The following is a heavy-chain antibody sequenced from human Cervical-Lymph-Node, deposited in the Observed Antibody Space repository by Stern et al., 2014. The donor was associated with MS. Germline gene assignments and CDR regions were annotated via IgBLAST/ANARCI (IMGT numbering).Heavy chain of an antibody. CDR1: GYSFTNYW. CDR2: IYPGDSET. Sequence: EVQLVESGAEVKRPGESLKISCKGSGYSFTNYWIGWVRQMPGKVLEWMGIIYPGDSETTYSPSFQGRVTFSVDKSINTAYLQWGSLRASDTAMYYCARRGDGYNYYFDFWGQGTLVTVSS. D-gene: IGHD5-24*01. V-gene: IGHV5-51*03. J-gene: IGHJ4*02. CDR3: ARRGDGYNYYFDF.